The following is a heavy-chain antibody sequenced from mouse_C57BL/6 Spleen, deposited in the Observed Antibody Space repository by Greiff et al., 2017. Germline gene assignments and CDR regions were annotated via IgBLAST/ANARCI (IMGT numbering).Heavy chain of an antibody. CDR2: IDPANGNT. Sequence: EVQLQQPVAELVRPGASVKLSCTASGFTFTNSCMHWVKQRPEQGLEWIGRIDPANGNTNYAPKFQGKATITADTSSNTAYLQLSSLTSEDTAIYYSARKSNYWFAYWGKGTLVTVSA. CDR1: GFTFTNSC. V-gene: IGHV14-3*01. CDR3: ARKSNYWFAY. J-gene: IGHJ3*01. D-gene: IGHD2-5*01.